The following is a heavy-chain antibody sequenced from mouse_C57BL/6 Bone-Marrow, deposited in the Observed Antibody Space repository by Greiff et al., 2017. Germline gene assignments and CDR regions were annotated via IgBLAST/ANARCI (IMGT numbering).Heavy chain of an antibody. CDR3: ARDCYGSSSHWYFDV. CDR1: GYTFTSYW. D-gene: IGHD1-1*01. J-gene: IGHJ1*03. V-gene: IGHV1-52*01. CDR2: IDPSDSET. Sequence: QVQLKQSGAELVRPGSSVKLSCKASGYTFTSYWMHWVKQRPIQGLEWIGNIDPSDSETHYNQKFKDKATLTVDKSSSTAYMQLSSLTSEDSAVYYCARDCYGSSSHWYFDVWGTGTTVTVSS.